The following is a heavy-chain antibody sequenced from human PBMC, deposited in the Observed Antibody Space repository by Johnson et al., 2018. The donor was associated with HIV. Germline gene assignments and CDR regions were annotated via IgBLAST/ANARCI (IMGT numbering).Heavy chain of an antibody. CDR1: GFTFSSYW. CDR2: IKQDGSEK. D-gene: IGHD1-26*01. CDR3: ARVGATAAFDI. V-gene: IGHV3-7*05. J-gene: IGHJ3*02. Sequence: VQLVESGGGLVQPGGSLRLSCAASGFTFSSYWMSWVRQAPGKGLEWVANIKQDGSEKYDVDSVKGRFTISRDNAKNSLYLQMNSLRAEDTAVYYCARVGATAAFDIWGQGTMVTVSS.